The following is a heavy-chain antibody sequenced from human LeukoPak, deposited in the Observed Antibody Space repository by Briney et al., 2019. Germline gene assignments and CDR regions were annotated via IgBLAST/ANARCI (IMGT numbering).Heavy chain of an antibody. Sequence: ASVTVSCKVSGYTLTELSMHWVRQAPGKGLEWMGGFEPEDGETIYAQKFQGRVTMTEDTSTDTAYMELSSLRSEDTAVYYCATDPSGAGPGDIWGQGTMVTVSS. J-gene: IGHJ3*02. CDR3: ATDPSGAGPGDI. CDR1: GYTLTELS. V-gene: IGHV1-24*01. CDR2: FEPEDGET.